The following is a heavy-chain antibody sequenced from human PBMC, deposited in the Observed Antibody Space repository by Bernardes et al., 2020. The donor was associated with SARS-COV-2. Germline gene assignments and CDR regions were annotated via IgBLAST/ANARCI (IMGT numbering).Heavy chain of an antibody. CDR2: IWYDGSNK. V-gene: IGHV3-33*01. J-gene: IGHJ6*02. CDR1: GFTFSSYG. CDR3: ARSPSYYYGMDV. Sequence: GWSLRLSCAASGFTFSSYGMHWVRQAPGKGLEWVAVIWYDGSNKYYADSVKGRFTISRDNSKNTLYLQMNSLRAEDTAVYYCARSPSYYYGMDVWGQGTTVTVSS.